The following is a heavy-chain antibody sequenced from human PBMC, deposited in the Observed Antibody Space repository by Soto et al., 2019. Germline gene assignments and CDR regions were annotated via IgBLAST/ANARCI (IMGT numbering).Heavy chain of an antibody. D-gene: IGHD2-2*01. J-gene: IGHJ4*02. CDR1: GGTFSSYA. CDR2: IIPIFGTA. Sequence: GASVKVSCKASGGTFSSYAISWVRQAPGQGLEWMGGIIPIFGTANYAQKFQGRVTITADKSTSTAYMELSSLRSEDTAVYYCASGSDIVVVPAAPDYWGQGTLVTVSS. V-gene: IGHV1-69*06. CDR3: ASGSDIVVVPAAPDY.